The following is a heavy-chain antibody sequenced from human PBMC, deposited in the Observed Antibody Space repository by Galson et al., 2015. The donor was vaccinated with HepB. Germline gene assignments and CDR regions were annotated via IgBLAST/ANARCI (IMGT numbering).Heavy chain of an antibody. D-gene: IGHD6-13*01. Sequence: SLRLSCAASGFTVSSNYMSWVRQAPGKGLEWVSVIYSGGSTYYADSVKGRFTISRDNSKNTLYLQMNSLRAEDTAVYYCARAWQQLVPRQSAEYFQHWGQGTLVTVSS. CDR3: ARAWQQLVPRQSAEYFQH. CDR2: IYSGGST. CDR1: GFTVSSNY. V-gene: IGHV3-66*01. J-gene: IGHJ1*01.